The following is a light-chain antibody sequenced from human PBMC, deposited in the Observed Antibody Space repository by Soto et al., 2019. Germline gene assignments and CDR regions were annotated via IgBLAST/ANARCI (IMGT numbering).Light chain of an antibody. Sequence: DIQMTQSPSSLSASVGDRVTITCRASQSISSYLNWYQQKPGKAPKLLIYAASSLQSGVPSRFSGSGSGTDLTLTISSLQPEDFATFYCQQSDRTPYTFGQGTKLEIK. J-gene: IGKJ2*01. CDR3: QQSDRTPYT. CDR1: QSISSY. V-gene: IGKV1-39*01. CDR2: AAS.